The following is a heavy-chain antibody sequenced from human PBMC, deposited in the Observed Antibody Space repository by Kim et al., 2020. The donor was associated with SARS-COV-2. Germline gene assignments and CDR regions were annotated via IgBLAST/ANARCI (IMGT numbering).Heavy chain of an antibody. J-gene: IGHJ6*02. Sequence: VKGRFTISRDNAKNSLSLQMNSLTAEDTAVYYCAREGGDYGLGASGMDVWGQGTTVTVSS. D-gene: IGHD4-17*01. CDR3: AREGGDYGLGASGMDV. V-gene: IGHV3-21*01.